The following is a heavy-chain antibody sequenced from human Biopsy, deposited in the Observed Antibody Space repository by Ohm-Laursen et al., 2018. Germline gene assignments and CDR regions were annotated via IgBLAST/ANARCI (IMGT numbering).Heavy chain of an antibody. CDR2: MTPSSGKT. CDR3: ARGYSRRVSIFEASIYWFDT. Sequence: SVKVSCKASGYSFSTYDVNWVRQARGQGLEWMGWMTPSSGKTGYARRFQGRVTLTMNTSISTAYMELSGLRSEDTAVYFCARGYSRRVSIFEASIYWFDTWGQGTLVTVSS. V-gene: IGHV1-8*01. D-gene: IGHD6-6*01. J-gene: IGHJ5*02. CDR1: GYSFSTYD.